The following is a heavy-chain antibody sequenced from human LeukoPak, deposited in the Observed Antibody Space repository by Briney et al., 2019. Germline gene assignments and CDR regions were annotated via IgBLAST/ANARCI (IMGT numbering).Heavy chain of an antibody. CDR2: IKQDGSVK. V-gene: IGHV3-7*01. CDR1: GFTFTTYW. Sequence: PGGSLRLSCAASGFTFTTYWMNWVRQAPGKGLEWVANIKQDGSVKYYVDSVKGRFTISRDNAKNSLYLQMNSLRAEDTAVYDCARDERSGYQNLDYWGQGTLVTVSS. CDR3: ARDERSGYQNLDY. D-gene: IGHD3-3*01. J-gene: IGHJ4*02.